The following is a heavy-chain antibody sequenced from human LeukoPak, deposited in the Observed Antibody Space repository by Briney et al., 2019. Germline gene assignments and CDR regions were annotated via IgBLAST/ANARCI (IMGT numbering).Heavy chain of an antibody. Sequence: PSETLSLTCAVYGGSFRGYYWSWIRQPPGKGLEWIGEINHSGSTNYNPSLKSRVTISVDTSKNQFSLKLSSVTAADTAVYYCAIDTNYYDSSGSYYFDYWGQGTLVTVSS. CDR3: AIDTNYYDSSGSYYFDY. V-gene: IGHV4-34*01. CDR2: INHSGST. J-gene: IGHJ4*02. CDR1: GGSFRGYY. D-gene: IGHD3-22*01.